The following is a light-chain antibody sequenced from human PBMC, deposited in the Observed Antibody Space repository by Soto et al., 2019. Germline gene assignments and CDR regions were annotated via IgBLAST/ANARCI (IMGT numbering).Light chain of an antibody. Sequence: QSALTQPRSVSGSPGQSVAISCTGTSSDVGGYNFVSWYQQHPGKAPKLIIYDVSKRPSGVPDCFSGSKSGNTASLTLSGLQAEDEADYYCCSYAGSYTLWVFGGGTKLTVL. CDR3: CSYAGSYTLWV. V-gene: IGLV2-11*01. CDR2: DVS. J-gene: IGLJ3*02. CDR1: SSDVGGYNF.